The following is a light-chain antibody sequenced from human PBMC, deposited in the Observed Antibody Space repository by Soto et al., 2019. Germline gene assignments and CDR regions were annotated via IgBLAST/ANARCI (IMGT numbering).Light chain of an antibody. Sequence: EIVMTQSPATLSVSPGERATLSCRASQSVSSNLAWYQQKPGQAPRLLIYGASTRATGIPARFSGSGSGTQFTLTISSLQSEDFAVYYSQQYTNWPITFGQGTRLEIK. V-gene: IGKV3-15*01. J-gene: IGKJ5*01. CDR3: QQYTNWPIT. CDR2: GAS. CDR1: QSVSSN.